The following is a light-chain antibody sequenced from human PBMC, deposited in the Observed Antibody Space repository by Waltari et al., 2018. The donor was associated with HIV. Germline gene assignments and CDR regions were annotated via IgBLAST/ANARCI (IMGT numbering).Light chain of an antibody. J-gene: IGKJ1*01. CDR3: QHYDNLPPWT. CDR1: QDISNY. Sequence: DIQMTQSPSSLSASVGDRVTITCQASQDISNYLNWYQQKSGKAPKLLIYDASNLQTGVPSRVSGRRSGTEFTFTSSSLQPEEIATYYCQHYDNLPPWTFGQGTKVEIK. CDR2: DAS. V-gene: IGKV1-33*01.